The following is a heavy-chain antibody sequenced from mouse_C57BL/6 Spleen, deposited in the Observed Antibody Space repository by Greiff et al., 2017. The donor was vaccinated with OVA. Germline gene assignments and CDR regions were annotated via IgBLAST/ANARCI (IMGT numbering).Heavy chain of an antibody. CDR3: ARSRDYDRSLYAMDY. V-gene: IGHV1-39*01. CDR1: GYSFTDYN. J-gene: IGHJ4*01. D-gene: IGHD2-4*01. Sequence: VQLQQSGPELVKPGASVKISCKASGYSFTDYNMNWVKQSNGKSLEWIGVSNPNYGTTSYNQKFKGKATLTVDQSSSTAYMQLNSLTSEDSAVYYCARSRDYDRSLYAMDYWGQGTSVTVSS. CDR2: SNPNYGTT.